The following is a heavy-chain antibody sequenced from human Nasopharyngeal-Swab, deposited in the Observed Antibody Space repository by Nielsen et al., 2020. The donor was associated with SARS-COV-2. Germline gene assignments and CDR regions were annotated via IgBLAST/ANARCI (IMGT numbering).Heavy chain of an antibody. J-gene: IGHJ5*02. D-gene: IGHD3-9*01. V-gene: IGHV4-59*01. Sequence: GSLRLSCTVSGGSISSYYWSWIRQPPGKGLEWIGYIYYSGSTNYNPSLKGRVTISVDTSKNQFSLKLSSVTAADTAVYYCARAGGRSYYDILTGYSNWFDPWGQGTLVTVSS. CDR1: GGSISSYY. CDR2: IYYSGST. CDR3: ARAGGRSYYDILTGYSNWFDP.